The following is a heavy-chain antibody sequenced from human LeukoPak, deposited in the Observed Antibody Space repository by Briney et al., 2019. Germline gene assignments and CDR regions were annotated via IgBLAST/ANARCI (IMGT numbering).Heavy chain of an antibody. CDR1: GFTVSSNY. CDR2: ISSSSSYI. Sequence: PGGSLRLSCAASGFTVSSNYMSWVRQAPGKGLEWVSSISSSSSYIYYADSVKGRFTISRDNAKNSLYLQMNSLRAEDTAVYYCARLTTVTTDYWGQGTLVTVSS. CDR3: ARLTTVTTDY. J-gene: IGHJ4*02. D-gene: IGHD4-17*01. V-gene: IGHV3-21*01.